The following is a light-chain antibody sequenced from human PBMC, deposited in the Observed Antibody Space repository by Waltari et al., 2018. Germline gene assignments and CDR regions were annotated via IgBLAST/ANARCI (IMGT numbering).Light chain of an antibody. Sequence: QSALTQPASVSGSPGQSITISCTGTSSDVGAYIHVSWYQQRPGKAPKLIIHNVSNRPSWVSDRFSGSQSANAASLTISGLQAEDEADYYCSSYTTSGTWVFGGGTKVTVL. CDR3: SSYTTSGTWV. V-gene: IGLV2-14*03. J-gene: IGLJ3*02. CDR2: NVS. CDR1: SSDVGAYIH.